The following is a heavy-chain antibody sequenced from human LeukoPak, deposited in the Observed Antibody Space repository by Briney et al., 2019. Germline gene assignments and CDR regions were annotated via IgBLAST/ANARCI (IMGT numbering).Heavy chain of an antibody. CDR3: AREDWGPRFDP. J-gene: IGHJ5*02. Sequence: GGSLRLSCAASGFTFTTYAMSWVRQAPGKGLHWVANINHDGTDKNYADSVKGRFTISRDNAKRSVFLQMNSLRAEDTGLYYCAREDWGPRFDPRGQGTLVTVSS. CDR1: GFTFTTYA. D-gene: IGHD7-27*01. CDR2: INHDGTDK. V-gene: IGHV3-7*05.